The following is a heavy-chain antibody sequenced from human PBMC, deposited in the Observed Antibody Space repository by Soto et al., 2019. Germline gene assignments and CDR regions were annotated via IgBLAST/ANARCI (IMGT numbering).Heavy chain of an antibody. CDR1: GDSVSANSAT. D-gene: IGHD2-8*01. CDR3: VRLIGNSWLDS. J-gene: IGHJ5*01. Sequence: SQTLSLTCAISGDSVSANSATWDWIRQSPSRGLEWLGRTYYRSKWENDYTVSVKGRITISPDTSNKQFTLQLTPVPPDDTAVYYCVRLIGNSWLDSWGQGTLVTVSS. CDR2: TYYRSKWEN. V-gene: IGHV6-1*01.